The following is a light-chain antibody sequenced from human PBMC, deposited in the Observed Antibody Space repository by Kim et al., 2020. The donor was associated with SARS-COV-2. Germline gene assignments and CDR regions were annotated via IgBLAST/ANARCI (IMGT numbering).Light chain of an antibody. J-gene: IGKJ1*01. V-gene: IGKV1-39*01. Sequence: ASVGDRVTITCRASQSISTYLNWYQQMPGKAPKLLIYAASNLQSGVPSRFSGSGSGTDFTLTINTLQPEDLATYFCQQTYIAPRTFGQGTKVDIK. CDR1: QSISTY. CDR2: AAS. CDR3: QQTYIAPRT.